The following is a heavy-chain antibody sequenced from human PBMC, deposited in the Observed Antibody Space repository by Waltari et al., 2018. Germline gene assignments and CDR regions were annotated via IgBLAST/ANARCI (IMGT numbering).Heavy chain of an antibody. J-gene: IGHJ4*02. V-gene: IGHV3-23*01. CDR2: ISDSGVIT. CDR1: GFNFISFA. Sequence: DEPLLESGGGLAQPGGSLRLSCAASGFNFISFAMSWVRQAPGKGLEWVSGISDSGVITKYADSVKGRFTVSRDNSKNTVFLHLNSLRAEDTAFYYCARHLYSIDYLELAKWGQGTLVTVSS. D-gene: IGHD3-22*01. CDR3: ARHLYSIDYLELAK.